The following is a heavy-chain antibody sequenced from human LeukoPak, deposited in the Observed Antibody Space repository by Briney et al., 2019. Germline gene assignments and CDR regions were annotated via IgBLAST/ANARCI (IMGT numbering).Heavy chain of an antibody. CDR2: IRYDGSNK. J-gene: IGHJ4*02. D-gene: IGHD4-17*01. CDR3: TRHAQVDDYGDYGADY. V-gene: IGHV3-30*02. CDR1: GFTFSSYG. Sequence: GGSLRLSCAASGFTFSSYGMHWVRQAPGKGLEWVAFIRYDGSNKYYADSVKGRFTISRDNSKNTAYLQMNSLKTEDTAVYYCTRHAQVDDYGDYGADYWGQGTLVTVSS.